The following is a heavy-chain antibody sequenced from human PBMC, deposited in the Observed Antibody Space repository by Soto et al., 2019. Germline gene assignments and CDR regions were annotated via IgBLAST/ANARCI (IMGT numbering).Heavy chain of an antibody. Sequence: RGESLKISCKVSGYSFTNYWIVWVRQMPGKGLEWMGIIYPGDSDTRYSPSFQGQVTISADKSISTAYLQWSTLKASDTAMYYCARSVAATDYYGMDVWGQGTTVTVSS. CDR2: IYPGDSDT. CDR1: GYSFTNYW. J-gene: IGHJ6*02. V-gene: IGHV5-51*01. D-gene: IGHD6-19*01. CDR3: ARSVAATDYYGMDV.